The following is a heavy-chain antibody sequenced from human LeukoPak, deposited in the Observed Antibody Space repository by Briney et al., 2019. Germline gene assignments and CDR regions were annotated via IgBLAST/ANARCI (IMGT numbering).Heavy chain of an antibody. CDR2: ISYDGSNK. J-gene: IGHJ4*02. Sequence: GRSLRLSCAASGFTFSSYGMHWVRQAPGKGLEWVAVISYDGSNKYYADSVKGRFTISRDNSKNTLYLQMNSLRAEDTAVYYCARSQYNWNYVGYWGQGTLVTVSS. V-gene: IGHV3-30*03. CDR1: GFTFSSYG. D-gene: IGHD1-20*01. CDR3: ARSQYNWNYVGY.